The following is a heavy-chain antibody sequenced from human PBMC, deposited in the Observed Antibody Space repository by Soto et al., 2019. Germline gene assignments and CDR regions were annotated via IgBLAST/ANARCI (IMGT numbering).Heavy chain of an antibody. CDR2: TYYRSKWYN. V-gene: IGHV6-1*01. CDR1: GDSVSSNSAA. CDR3: ARDRKGGFVMGV. D-gene: IGHD3-16*01. Sequence: SHTLSLTCAISGDSVSSNSAAWNWIRQSPSRGLECLGRTYYRSKWYNDYPVSVKGRISINPDTSKNLFSLQLNSVTPEDTAVYYCARDRKGGFVMGVWGQGTTVTVSS. J-gene: IGHJ6*02.